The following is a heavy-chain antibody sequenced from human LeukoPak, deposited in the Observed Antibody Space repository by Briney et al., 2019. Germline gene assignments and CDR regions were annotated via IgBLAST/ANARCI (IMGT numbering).Heavy chain of an antibody. CDR3: VRLRYTYGKNFDC. Sequence: GGSLKLSWAASGFTFRGYGRSWVRQAPGKGLEWLANIQQDGSEKKYVDSVKGRFTISRDNAKNSLYLQMDSLRAEDTAVYYCVRLRYTYGKNFDCWGQGTLVTVSS. D-gene: IGHD5-18*01. CDR1: GFTFRGYG. J-gene: IGHJ4*02. V-gene: IGHV3-7*01. CDR2: IQQDGSEK.